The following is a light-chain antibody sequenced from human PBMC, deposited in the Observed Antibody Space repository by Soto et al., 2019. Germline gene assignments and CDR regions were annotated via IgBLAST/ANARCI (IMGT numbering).Light chain of an antibody. CDR3: QQANSFPWT. J-gene: IGKJ1*01. CDR1: QGISSW. V-gene: IGKV1-12*01. Sequence: DIQMTQSPSSVSASVGDRVTMTCRASQGISSWLVWYQQKPGKAPKLLIYAASSLQSGVPSRFSGSGSGTEFTLTISGLQPEDLATYYCQQANSFPWTLGQGTKVEIK. CDR2: AAS.